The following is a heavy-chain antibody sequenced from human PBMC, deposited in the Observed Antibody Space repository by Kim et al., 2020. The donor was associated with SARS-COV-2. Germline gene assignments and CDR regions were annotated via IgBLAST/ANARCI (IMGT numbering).Heavy chain of an antibody. J-gene: IGHJ5*02. CDR3: TRTTRIPDP. CDR1: GFTFSAFY. Sequence: GGSLRLSCAASGFTFSAFYMSWFRQAPGKGLECVSYISGSGSDIEYGDSVRGRFTISRDNAKNSLYLQMNSLKADDTAVYYCTRTTRIPDPWGQGTLVTVSS. V-gene: IGHV3-11*04. CDR2: ISGSGSDI.